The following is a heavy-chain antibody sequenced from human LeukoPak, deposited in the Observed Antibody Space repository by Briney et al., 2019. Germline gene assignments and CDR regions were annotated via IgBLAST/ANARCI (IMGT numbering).Heavy chain of an antibody. V-gene: IGHV4-34*01. Sequence: PSETLSLTCAVYGGSFSGYYWSWIRQPPGKGLEWIGEINHSGSTNYNPSLKSRVTISVDTSKNQFSLKLSSVTAADTAVYYYARAFGVVIRYYYYYMDVWGKGTTVTVSS. CDR2: INHSGST. CDR1: GGSFSGYY. D-gene: IGHD3-3*01. CDR3: ARAFGVVIRYYYYYMDV. J-gene: IGHJ6*03.